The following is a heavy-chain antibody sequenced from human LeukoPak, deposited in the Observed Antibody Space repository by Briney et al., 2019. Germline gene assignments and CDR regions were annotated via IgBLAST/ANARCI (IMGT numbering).Heavy chain of an antibody. D-gene: IGHD1-14*01. CDR1: GGSFSGYY. V-gene: IGHV4-34*01. Sequence: SETLSLTCAVYGGSFSGYYWSWIRQPPGKGLEWIGEINHSGSTNYNPSLKSRVTISVDTSKNQFSLKLSSVTAADTAVYYCARGEMPDQFDYWGQGTLVTVSS. CDR3: ARGEMPDQFDY. CDR2: INHSGST. J-gene: IGHJ4*02.